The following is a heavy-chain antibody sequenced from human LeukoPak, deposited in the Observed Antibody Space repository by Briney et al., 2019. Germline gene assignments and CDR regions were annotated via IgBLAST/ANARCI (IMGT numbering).Heavy chain of an antibody. CDR3: ARDRGDYFYFDY. V-gene: IGHV3-33*01. CDR2: IWYDGSNK. Sequence: GGSLRLSCVASGFTFSSYGMHWVRQAPGKGLEWMAFIWYDGSNKYYADSVKGRFTISRDNSKNTLYLQMSSLRAEDTAVYYCARDRGDYFYFDYWGQGTLVTVSS. CDR1: GFTFSSYG. J-gene: IGHJ4*02. D-gene: IGHD4-17*01.